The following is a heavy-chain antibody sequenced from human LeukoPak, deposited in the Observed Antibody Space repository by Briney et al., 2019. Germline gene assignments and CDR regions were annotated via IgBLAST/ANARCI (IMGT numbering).Heavy chain of an antibody. CDR1: GFTFSGYP. CDR3: ARAFYVWGSSGYFDY. V-gene: IGHV3-30-3*01. Sequence: GGSLRLSCAASGFTFSGYPIHWVRQAPGKGLEWVALISNDGSNEYYADSVKGQFTISRDNSKNTLYLQMSSLRAEDTAVYYCARAFYVWGSSGYFDYWGQGTLVTVSS. J-gene: IGHJ4*02. CDR2: ISNDGSNE. D-gene: IGHD3-16*01.